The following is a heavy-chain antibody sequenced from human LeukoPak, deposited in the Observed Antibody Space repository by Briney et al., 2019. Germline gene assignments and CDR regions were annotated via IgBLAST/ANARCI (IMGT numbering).Heavy chain of an antibody. Sequence: PGGSLRLSCAASGFTFSSYAMHWVRQAPGEGLEYVSAISSNGGSTYYANSVKGRFTISRDNSKNTLYLQMNSLRAEDTAVYYCASDLYTYYDSSGYFPPDYWGQGTLVTVSS. CDR1: GFTFSSYA. D-gene: IGHD3-22*01. CDR3: ASDLYTYYDSSGYFPPDY. CDR2: ISSNGGST. V-gene: IGHV3-64*01. J-gene: IGHJ4*02.